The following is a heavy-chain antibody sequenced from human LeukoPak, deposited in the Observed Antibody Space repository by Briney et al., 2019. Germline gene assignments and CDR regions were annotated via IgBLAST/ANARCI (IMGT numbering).Heavy chain of an antibody. CDR2: ISSNGGST. CDR1: GFTFSSYA. Sequence: PGGSLRLSCAASGFTFSSYAMPWVRQAPGKGLEYVSAISSNGGSTYYANSVKGRFTISRDNSKNTLYLQMGSLRAEDMAVYYCARDKDGHFDYWGQGTLVTVSS. J-gene: IGHJ4*02. CDR3: ARDKDGHFDY. V-gene: IGHV3-64*01.